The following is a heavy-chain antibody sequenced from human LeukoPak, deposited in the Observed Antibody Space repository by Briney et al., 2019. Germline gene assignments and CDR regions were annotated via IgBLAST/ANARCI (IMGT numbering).Heavy chain of an antibody. Sequence: GGSLRLSCAASGFTFSSYAMHWVRQAPGKGLEWVAVISYDGSNKYYADSVKGRFTISRDNSKNTLYLQMNSLRAEDTAVYYCARVMGATPDYWGQGTLVTVSS. V-gene: IGHV3-30-3*01. CDR3: ARVMGATPDY. D-gene: IGHD1-26*01. CDR2: ISYDGSNK. J-gene: IGHJ4*02. CDR1: GFTFSSYA.